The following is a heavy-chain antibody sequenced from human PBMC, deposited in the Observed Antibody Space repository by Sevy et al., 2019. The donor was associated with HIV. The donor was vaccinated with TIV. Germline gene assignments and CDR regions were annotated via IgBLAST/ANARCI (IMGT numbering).Heavy chain of an antibody. J-gene: IGHJ4*02. Sequence: GGYLRLSCAASGFTFSSYSMNWVRQAPGKGLEWVSYISSSSSTIYYADSVKGRFTISRDNAKNSLYLQMNSLRAEDTAVFYCARSITMVRGVIDYWGQGTLVTVSS. V-gene: IGHV3-48*01. CDR3: ARSITMVRGVIDY. D-gene: IGHD3-10*01. CDR1: GFTFSSYS. CDR2: ISSSSSTI.